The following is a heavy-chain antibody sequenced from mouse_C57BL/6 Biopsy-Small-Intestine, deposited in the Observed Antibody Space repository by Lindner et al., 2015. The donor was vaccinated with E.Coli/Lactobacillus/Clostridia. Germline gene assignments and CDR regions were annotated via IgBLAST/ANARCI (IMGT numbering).Heavy chain of an antibody. CDR2: IYPGSGNT. Sequence: LQESGPELVKPGASVKISCKASGYTFTDYYINWVKQRPGQGLEWIGWIYPGSGNTKYNEKFKGKATLTVDTSSSTVYMQLSSLTSEDSAVNFCARSRQLGQRDWFAYWGQGTLVTVSA. J-gene: IGHJ3*01. D-gene: IGHD3-2*01. CDR3: ARSRQLGQRDWFAY. CDR1: GYTFTDYY. V-gene: IGHV1-84*01.